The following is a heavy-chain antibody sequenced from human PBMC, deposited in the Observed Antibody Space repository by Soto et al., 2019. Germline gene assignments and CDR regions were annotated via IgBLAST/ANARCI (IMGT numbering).Heavy chain of an antibody. D-gene: IGHD3-10*01. CDR3: ARYLHYYGSGDPFYGMDV. J-gene: IGHJ6*02. CDR2: ISAYNGNT. Sequence: ASVKVSCKASGYTFTSYGISWVRQAPGQGLEWMGWISAYNGNTNYAQKLQGRVTMTTDTSTSTAYMELRSLRSDDTAVYYCARYLHYYGSGDPFYGMDVWGQGTTVTVSS. CDR1: GYTFTSYG. V-gene: IGHV1-18*01.